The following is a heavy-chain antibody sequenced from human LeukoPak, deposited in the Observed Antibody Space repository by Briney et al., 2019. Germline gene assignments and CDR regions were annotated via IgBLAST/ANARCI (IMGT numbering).Heavy chain of an antibody. D-gene: IGHD4-17*01. CDR1: GFTFSSYS. V-gene: IGHV3-21*01. CDR3: ARDPDYGEERIWFDP. CDR2: ISSSSSYI. Sequence: AGGSLSLSCAASGFTFSSYSMNWVRQPPGKGLEWVSSISSSSSYIYYADSVKGRFTISRDNAKNSLYLQMNSLRAEDTAVYYCARDPDYGEERIWFDPWGQGTLVTVSS. J-gene: IGHJ5*02.